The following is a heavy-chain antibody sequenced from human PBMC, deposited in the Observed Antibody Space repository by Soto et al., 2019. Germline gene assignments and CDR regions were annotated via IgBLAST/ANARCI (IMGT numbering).Heavy chain of an antibody. J-gene: IGHJ5*02. CDR1: GYSISSGYY. CDR3: ARVSSSWPYNWFDP. V-gene: IGHV4-38-2*01. D-gene: IGHD6-13*01. CDR2: IYHSGNT. Sequence: PSETLSLTSAVSGYSISSGYYWGWIRQPPGKELEWIASIYHSGNTFYNPSLKSRVSISLDTSKNQFSLNLNSVTAADTAVYYCARVSSSWPYNWFDPWGQGTLVTVSS.